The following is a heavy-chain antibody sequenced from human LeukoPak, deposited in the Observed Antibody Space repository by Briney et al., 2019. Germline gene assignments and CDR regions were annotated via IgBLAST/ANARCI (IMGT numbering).Heavy chain of an antibody. CDR1: GFTFSSYS. J-gene: IGHJ6*02. Sequence: HPGGSLRLSCAASGFTFSSYSMNWVRQAPGKGLEWVSYISSSSSTIYYADSVKGRFTISRDNAKNSLYLQMNSLRDEDTAVYYCARDLTVDYYYYYGMDVWGQGTTVTVSS. CDR2: ISSSSSTI. CDR3: ARDLTVDYYYYYGMDV. V-gene: IGHV3-48*02. D-gene: IGHD4-11*01.